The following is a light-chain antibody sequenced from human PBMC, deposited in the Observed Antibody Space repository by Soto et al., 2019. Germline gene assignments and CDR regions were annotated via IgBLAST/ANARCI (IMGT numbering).Light chain of an antibody. CDR3: RSYATSSTSV. J-gene: IGLJ2*01. V-gene: IGLV2-23*01. CDR1: SSDVGSYNL. Sequence: QSALTQPASVSGSPGQSITISCTGTSSDVGSYNLVSWYQQHPGKAPKLMIYEGSKRPSGVSNRFSASKSGNTASLTISGLQAEDEADYYCRSYATSSTSVFGGGTKVTVL. CDR2: EGS.